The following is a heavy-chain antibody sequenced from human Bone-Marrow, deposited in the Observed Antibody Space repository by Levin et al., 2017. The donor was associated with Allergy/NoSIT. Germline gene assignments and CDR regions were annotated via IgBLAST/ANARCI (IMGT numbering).Heavy chain of an antibody. D-gene: IGHD5-12*01. CDR1: GFTFRSYG. Sequence: GGSLRLSCVVSGFTFRSYGMHWVRQAPGKGLEWVAVLWYDGIRKYYGDSVKGRFTVSRDDSKNTLYLQMDSLRVEDTAMYYCARVNGHHSGYEQLDYGGQGTRVTVSP. V-gene: IGHV3-33*01. CDR2: LWYDGIRK. J-gene: IGHJ4*02. CDR3: ARVNGHHSGYEQLDY.